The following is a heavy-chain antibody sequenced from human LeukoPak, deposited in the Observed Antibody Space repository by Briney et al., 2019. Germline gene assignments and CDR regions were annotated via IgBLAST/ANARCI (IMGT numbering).Heavy chain of an antibody. D-gene: IGHD3-22*01. J-gene: IGHJ4*02. Sequence: SLRLSCTASGFTFGDYALTWVRQAPGKGLEWLGFIRSKTYGGTTELAASVEGRFTISRDDSKSIAYLQMNSLKTEDTAVYYCTRSEYTYYYDGSGYLIDYWGQGTLVTVSS. CDR3: TRSEYTYYYDGSGYLIDY. V-gene: IGHV3-49*04. CDR2: IRSKTYGGTT. CDR1: GFTFGDYA.